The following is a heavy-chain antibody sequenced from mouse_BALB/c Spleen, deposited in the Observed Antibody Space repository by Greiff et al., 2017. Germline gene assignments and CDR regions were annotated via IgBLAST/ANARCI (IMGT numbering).Heavy chain of an antibody. J-gene: IGHJ1*01. CDR3: ARTDYYGRHGGYFDV. V-gene: IGHV1-82*01. D-gene: IGHD2-1*01. CDR2: IYPGDGDT. CDR1: GYAFSSSW. Sequence: QVQLQQSGPELVKPGASVKISCKASGYAFSSSWMNWVKQRPGQGLEWIGRIYPGDGDTNYNGKFKGKATLTADKSSSTAYMQLSSLTSVDSAVYFCARTDYYGRHGGYFDVWGAGTTVTVSS.